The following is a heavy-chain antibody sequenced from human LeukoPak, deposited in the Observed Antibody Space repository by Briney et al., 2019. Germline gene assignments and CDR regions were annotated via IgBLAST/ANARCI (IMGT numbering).Heavy chain of an antibody. Sequence: GGSLRLSCAASGFTFSSYNMNWVRQAPGKGLEWVSSITSSSSYIYYADSVKGRFTISRDNAKNSLYLQMNSLRAEGTAVYYCARDLMGIAYRGAFYYWGQGTLVTVSS. J-gene: IGHJ4*02. V-gene: IGHV3-21*04. CDR3: ARDLMGIAYRGAFYY. CDR1: GFTFSSYN. D-gene: IGHD6-13*01. CDR2: ITSSSSYI.